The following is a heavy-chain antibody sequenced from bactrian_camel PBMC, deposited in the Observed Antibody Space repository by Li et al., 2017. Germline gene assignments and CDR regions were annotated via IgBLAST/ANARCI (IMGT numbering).Heavy chain of an antibody. Sequence: HVQLVESGGGSVQAGGSLRLACAGYTDRTLTLAWFRQAPGKGREGLAKIYTIDQSTTYADVVKGRFTIAQDNAKNVLYLQMKSLKPEDTAIYYCAAEPGDAECRTYLVRMRTAPHDWGQGTQVTVS. J-gene: IGHJ4*01. V-gene: IGHV3S68*01. D-gene: IGHD1*01. CDR3: AAEPGDAECRTYLVRMRTAPHD. CDR1: TDRTLT. CDR2: IYTIDQST.